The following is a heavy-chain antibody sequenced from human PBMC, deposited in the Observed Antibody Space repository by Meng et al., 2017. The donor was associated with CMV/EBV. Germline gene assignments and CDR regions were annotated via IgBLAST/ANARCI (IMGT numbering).Heavy chain of an antibody. Sequence: GESLKISCAASGFTFSSYSMNWVRRAPGKGLEWVSSISSSSSYIYYADSVKGRFTISRDNAKNSLYLQMNSLRAEDTAVYYCARDRGYYGSGSYGDYWGQGTLVTVSS. V-gene: IGHV3-21*01. CDR2: ISSSSSYI. J-gene: IGHJ4*02. CDR1: GFTFSSYS. D-gene: IGHD3-10*01. CDR3: ARDRGYYGSGSYGDY.